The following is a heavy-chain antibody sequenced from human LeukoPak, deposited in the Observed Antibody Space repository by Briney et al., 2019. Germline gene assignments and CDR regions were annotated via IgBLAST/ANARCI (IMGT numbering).Heavy chain of an antibody. Sequence: GRSLRLSCAASGFTFSSYGMHWVRQAPGKGLEWVAVISYDGSNKYYADSVKGRFTISRHNSKNTLYLQMNSLRAEDTAVYYCAKVQWSGDIVVVVAATGPLEDWGQGTLVTVSS. D-gene: IGHD2-15*01. CDR1: GFTFSSYG. CDR2: ISYDGSNK. V-gene: IGHV3-30*18. J-gene: IGHJ4*02. CDR3: AKVQWSGDIVVVVAATGPLED.